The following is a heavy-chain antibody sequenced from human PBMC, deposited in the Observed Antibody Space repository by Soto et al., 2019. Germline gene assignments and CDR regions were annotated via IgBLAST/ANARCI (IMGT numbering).Heavy chain of an antibody. J-gene: IGHJ4*02. CDR1: GYTFTGYY. V-gene: IGHV1-2*04. Sequence: ASVKVSCKASGYTFTGYYIHWVRQAPGQGLEWMGWINPNSGGTNYAQKFQGWVTMTRDTSISTAYMELSRLRSDDTAVYYCARDLRFGELQYYFDYWGQGTLVTVSS. CDR2: INPNSGGT. CDR3: ARDLRFGELQYYFDY. D-gene: IGHD3-10*01.